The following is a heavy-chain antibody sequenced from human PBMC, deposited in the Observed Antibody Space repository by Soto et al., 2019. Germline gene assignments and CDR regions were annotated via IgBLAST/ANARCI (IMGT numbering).Heavy chain of an antibody. D-gene: IGHD3-10*01. Sequence: PGGSLRLSCAASGFTFSSYWMHWVRQAPGKVLVWVSRINSDGSSTSYADSVKGRFTISRDNAKNTLYLQMNSLRAEDTAVYYCARENMVRGVIITSADAFDIWGQGTMVTVSS. CDR2: INSDGSST. J-gene: IGHJ3*02. CDR1: GFTFSSYW. V-gene: IGHV3-74*01. CDR3: ARENMVRGVIITSADAFDI.